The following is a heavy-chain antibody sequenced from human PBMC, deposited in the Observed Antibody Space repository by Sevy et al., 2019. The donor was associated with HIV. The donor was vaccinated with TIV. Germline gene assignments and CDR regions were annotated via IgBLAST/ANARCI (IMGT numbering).Heavy chain of an antibody. V-gene: IGHV3-23*01. Sequence: GGSLRLSCAASGFTFSIYAMSWVRQAPGKGLEWVSGISGSYNSTYYADSVKGRFTISRDNSKNTLYLQMNSLRAEDTAVYYCAKDLYYDTSLFDYWGQGPLVTVSS. D-gene: IGHD3-22*01. CDR1: GFTFSIYA. CDR2: ISGSYNST. J-gene: IGHJ4*02. CDR3: AKDLYYDTSLFDY.